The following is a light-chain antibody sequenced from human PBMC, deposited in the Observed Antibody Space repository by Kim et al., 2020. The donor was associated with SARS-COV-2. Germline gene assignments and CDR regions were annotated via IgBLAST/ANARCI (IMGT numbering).Light chain of an antibody. Sequence: SPEQPARSTCSGDTLGDTESFCYQQKPRQSPVLVIYKASTRPSGIPERFSGSNSGNTATLTSSGNQAMDEADYYCQAWDSSTAWVFGGGTQLTVL. CDR2: KAS. CDR3: QAWDSSTAWV. CDR1: TLGDTE. J-gene: IGLJ2*01. V-gene: IGLV3-1*01.